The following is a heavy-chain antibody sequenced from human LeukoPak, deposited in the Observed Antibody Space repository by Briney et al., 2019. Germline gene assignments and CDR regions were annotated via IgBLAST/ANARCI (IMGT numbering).Heavy chain of an antibody. CDR3: ATDLDFP. CDR1: GYTLTELS. Sequence: ASVKVSCKVSGYTLTELSMHWVRQAPGKGLEWLGGFDPEDGEAIYAQRFQGRITMTEDTSIDTAYMELSSLRSEDTAVYYCATDLDFPWGQGTLVTVSS. V-gene: IGHV1-24*01. J-gene: IGHJ5*02. D-gene: IGHD3-3*01. CDR2: FDPEDGEA.